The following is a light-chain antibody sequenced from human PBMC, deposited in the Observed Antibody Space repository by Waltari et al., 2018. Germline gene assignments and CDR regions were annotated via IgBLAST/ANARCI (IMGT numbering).Light chain of an antibody. J-gene: IGLJ2*01. CDR2: NVN. CDR1: STDIGGYDY. CDR3: NSYTSRSTMI. V-gene: IGLV2-14*01. Sequence: QSALTQPASVSGSPGQSITISCTGSSTDIGGYDYVSWYRQDPGKAPKLIIHNVNKRPSWLSVRCSGSKSGNTASLTISVLQAEDEAHYFCNSYTSRSTMIFGGGTTLTV.